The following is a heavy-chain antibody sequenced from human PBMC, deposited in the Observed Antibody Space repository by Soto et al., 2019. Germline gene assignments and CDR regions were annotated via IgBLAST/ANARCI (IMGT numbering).Heavy chain of an antibody. J-gene: IGHJ6*02. CDR3: ARVPDV. V-gene: IGHV4-30-2*01. CDR1: GGSISSGGYS. Sequence: PSETLSLTCAVSGGSISSGGYSWSWIRQPPGKGLEWIGYIYHSGSTYYNPSHKSRVTISVDRSKNQFSLKLSSVTAADTAVYYCARVPDVWGQGTTVTVSS. CDR2: IYHSGST.